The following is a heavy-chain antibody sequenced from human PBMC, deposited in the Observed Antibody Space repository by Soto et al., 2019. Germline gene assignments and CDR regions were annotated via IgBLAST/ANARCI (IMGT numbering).Heavy chain of an antibody. V-gene: IGHV3-74*01. Sequence: EVQLVESGGGLVQPGGSLRLSCAASGFNFGSGWMHWVRQAPGKGLVWVSRIDSDGSRPTYADSVKGRFTISRDNAKHTLYLQMSSLTAEDTALYYCSRDPLNYYDSDWGQGTLVTVSS. J-gene: IGHJ4*02. CDR2: IDSDGSRP. D-gene: IGHD3-22*01. CDR1: GFNFGSGW. CDR3: SRDPLNYYDSD.